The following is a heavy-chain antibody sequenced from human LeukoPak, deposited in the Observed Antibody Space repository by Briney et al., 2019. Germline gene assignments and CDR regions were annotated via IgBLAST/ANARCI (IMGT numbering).Heavy chain of an antibody. D-gene: IGHD1-1*01. J-gene: IGHJ4*02. Sequence: GGSLRLSCTASGFTFSSHAMTWVRQAPGKGLEWVSVVSASGVGTYYADSVKGRLTISRDNSKNTLSLQMNSLTAADTALYYCAKGLGTTGTTTAFDYWGQGTLVTVSS. V-gene: IGHV3-23*01. CDR1: GFTFSSHA. CDR2: VSASGVGT. CDR3: AKGLGTTGTTTAFDY.